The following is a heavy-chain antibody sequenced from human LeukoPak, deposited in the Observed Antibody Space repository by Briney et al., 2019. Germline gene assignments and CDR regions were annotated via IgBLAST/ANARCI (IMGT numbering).Heavy chain of an antibody. Sequence: SETLSLTCTVSGVSISNYYWSWIRQPAGKGLEWIGRIYTSGSTNYNPSLKSRVTMSVDTSKNQFSLKLDSVTAADAAVYYCARDVRRSSSSSNSYYYYMDVWGKGTTVTVSS. J-gene: IGHJ6*03. CDR1: GVSISNYY. CDR3: ARDVRRSSSSSNSYYYYMDV. D-gene: IGHD6-6*01. CDR2: IYTSGST. V-gene: IGHV4-4*07.